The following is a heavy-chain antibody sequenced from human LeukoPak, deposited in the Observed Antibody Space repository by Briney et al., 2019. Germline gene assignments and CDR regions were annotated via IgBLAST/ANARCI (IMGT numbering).Heavy chain of an antibody. D-gene: IGHD1-7*01. Sequence: SETLSLTCTVSGGSISSYYWSWIRQPPGKGLEWIGYIYYSGSTNYNPSLKSRVTISVDTSKSQFSLELSSVTAADTAVYYCARVVWNYWFDPWGQGTLVTVSS. CDR1: GGSISSYY. CDR3: ARVVWNYWFDP. CDR2: IYYSGST. J-gene: IGHJ5*02. V-gene: IGHV4-59*01.